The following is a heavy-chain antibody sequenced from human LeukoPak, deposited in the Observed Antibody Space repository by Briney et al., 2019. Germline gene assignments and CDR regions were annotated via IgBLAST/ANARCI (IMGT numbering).Heavy chain of an antibody. CDR2: IYYSGST. D-gene: IGHD3-10*01. Sequence: PSQTLSLTCTVSGGSISSGGYYWSWIRQHPGKGLEWIGYIYYSGSTYYNPSLESRVTISVDTSKNQFSLKLSSVTAADTAVYYCARGFTMVRGVMSADFDHWGQGTLVTVSS. J-gene: IGHJ4*02. CDR3: ARGFTMVRGVMSADFDH. CDR1: GGSISSGGYY. V-gene: IGHV4-31*03.